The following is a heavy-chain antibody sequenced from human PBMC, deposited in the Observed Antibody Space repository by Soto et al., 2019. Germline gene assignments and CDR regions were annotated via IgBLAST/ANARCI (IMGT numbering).Heavy chain of an antibody. D-gene: IGHD1-26*01. Sequence: EVQWVESGGGLVQPGGSLRLSCAASGFTFTNYWLSWVRQAPGKGLEWVANIKQDGSEKNYKYSVKGRLTNSRDNARNSLSLQMNSLRAEDTAVYYCARRATTSAGYFDLWGRGTLVTVSS. CDR3: ARRATTSAGYFDL. V-gene: IGHV3-7*01. CDR1: GFTFTNYW. J-gene: IGHJ2*01. CDR2: IKQDGSEK.